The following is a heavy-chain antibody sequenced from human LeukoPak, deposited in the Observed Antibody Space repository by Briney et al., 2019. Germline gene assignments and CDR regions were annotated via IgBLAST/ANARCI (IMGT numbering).Heavy chain of an antibody. V-gene: IGHV4-59*01. Sequence: SETLSLACTVSGSSISSYYWSWIRQPPGKGLEWIGNIYYSGSTNYNPSLKSRVTISVDTSKNQFSLKLSSVTAADTAVYYCTRGSIAYYYMDVWGKGTTVTISS. D-gene: IGHD3-22*01. CDR3: TRGSIAYYYMDV. CDR2: IYYSGST. CDR1: GSSISSYY. J-gene: IGHJ6*03.